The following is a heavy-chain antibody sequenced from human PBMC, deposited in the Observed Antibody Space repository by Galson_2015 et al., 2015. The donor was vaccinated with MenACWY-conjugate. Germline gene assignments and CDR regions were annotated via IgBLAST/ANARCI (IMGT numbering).Heavy chain of an antibody. J-gene: IGHJ4*02. D-gene: IGHD2-21*01. V-gene: IGHV3-30*02. Sequence: SLRLSCAASGFTFSSYGMHWVRQAPGKGLEWVAFIRYDGSNKYYADSVKGRFTISRDNSKNTLYLQVNRLRVEDTAVYYCARDGDRATEFDYWGQGTLVTFSS. CDR3: ARDGDRATEFDY. CDR1: GFTFSSYG. CDR2: IRYDGSNK.